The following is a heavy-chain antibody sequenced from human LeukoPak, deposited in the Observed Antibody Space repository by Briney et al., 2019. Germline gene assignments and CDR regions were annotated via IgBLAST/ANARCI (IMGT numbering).Heavy chain of an antibody. CDR1: GFTFSNFW. Sequence: GGSLRLSCAASGFTFSNFWMHWVRQAPGKGLVWVSRITPDGGGADYMDSVKGRFTISRDNAKNTVYLQMNSLGADDTAVYYCAKKQGPVMSSWYTDHWGQGTLVTVSS. CDR2: ITPDGGGA. V-gene: IGHV3-74*01. CDR3: AKKQGPVMSSWYTDH. D-gene: IGHD6-13*01. J-gene: IGHJ4*02.